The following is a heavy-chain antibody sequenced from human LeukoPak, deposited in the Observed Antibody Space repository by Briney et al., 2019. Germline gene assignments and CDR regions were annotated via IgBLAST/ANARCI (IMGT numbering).Heavy chain of an antibody. Sequence: SETLSLTCTVSGGSISTYYWSWIRQPPGKGLEWIGYIYYAGSTSYNPSLKSRVTMSLDASKNQFSLELNSVTPADTAVYYCARGGNYWPQWWFDPWGRGTLVSVSS. J-gene: IGHJ5*02. CDR2: IYYAGST. V-gene: IGHV4-59*01. D-gene: IGHD1-26*01. CDR3: ARGGNYWPQWWFDP. CDR1: GGSISTYY.